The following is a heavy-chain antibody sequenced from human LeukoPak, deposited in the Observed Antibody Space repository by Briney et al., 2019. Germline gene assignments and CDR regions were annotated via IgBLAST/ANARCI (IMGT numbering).Heavy chain of an antibody. J-gene: IGHJ4*02. CDR3: ARELGGSYYFDY. CDR2: INPTGGST. V-gene: IGHV1-46*01. CDR1: GYTFTNYY. D-gene: IGHD1-26*01. Sequence: GASVNVSCKASGYTFTNYYMHWVRQAPGQGLEGMGIINPTGGSTSYAQKFQGRVTMTRDTSTSTVYMELSSLRSEDTAVYSCARELGGSYYFDYWGQGTLVTVSS.